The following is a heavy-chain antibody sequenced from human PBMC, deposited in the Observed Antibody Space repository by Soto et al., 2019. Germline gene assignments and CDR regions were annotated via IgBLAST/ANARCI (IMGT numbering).Heavy chain of an antibody. Sequence: LSLTCTVSGGSISGRCWSWVRQSPGKGLEWIGYFCYTGSTNYNPSLRSRVTISVDRSKTQCSLKLTSVTAADTAVYYCAKSHYDSSGYYIIDHWGQGTLVTVSS. CDR2: FCYTGST. CDR1: GGSISGRC. V-gene: IGHV4-59*01. D-gene: IGHD3-22*01. CDR3: AKSHYDSSGYYIIDH. J-gene: IGHJ5*02.